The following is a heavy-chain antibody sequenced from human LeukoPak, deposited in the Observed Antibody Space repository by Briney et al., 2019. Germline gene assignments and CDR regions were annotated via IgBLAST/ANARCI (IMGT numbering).Heavy chain of an antibody. CDR2: INPNNGNT. CDR1: GYTFTGYY. CDR3: ARDSLLDYTESNFDY. V-gene: IGHV1-18*04. J-gene: IGHJ4*02. D-gene: IGHD4-11*01. Sequence: ASVKVSCKASGYTFTGYYMHWVRQAPGQGLEWMGWINPNNGNTNYAQKLQGRVTMTTDTSTSTAYMELRSLRSDDTAVYYCARDSLLDYTESNFDYWGQGTLVTVSS.